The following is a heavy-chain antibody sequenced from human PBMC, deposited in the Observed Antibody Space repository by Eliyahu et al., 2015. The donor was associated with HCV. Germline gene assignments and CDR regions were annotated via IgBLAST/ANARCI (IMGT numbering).Heavy chain of an antibody. CDR1: XDTFSSYS. CDR3: AREGETYCSSPSCYRPYGLDV. Sequence: QVHLVQSGSEVRKTGSSVMVSCXATXDTFSSYSFNWVRQAPGQRLEWMGGIIPMFGSPNYAQKFQDRVTIYADESTNTVYLELSSVRSEDTAVYYCAREGETYCSSPSCYRPYGLDVWGKGTTVTVSS. CDR2: IIPMFGSP. D-gene: IGHD2-2*02. V-gene: IGHV1-69*01. J-gene: IGHJ6*04.